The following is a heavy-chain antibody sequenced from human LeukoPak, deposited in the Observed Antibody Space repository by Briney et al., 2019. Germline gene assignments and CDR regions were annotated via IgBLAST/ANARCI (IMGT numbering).Heavy chain of an antibody. CDR3: ARDQKNYYYDSSGRGFDP. CDR1: GFTFSSYA. J-gene: IGHJ5*02. Sequence: PGGSLRLSCAASGFTFSSYAMHWVRQAPGKGLEWEAVISYDGSNKYYADSVKGRFTISRDNSKNTLYLQMNSLRAEDTAVYYCARDQKNYYYDSSGRGFDPWGQGTLVTVSS. V-gene: IGHV3-30-3*01. D-gene: IGHD3-22*01. CDR2: ISYDGSNK.